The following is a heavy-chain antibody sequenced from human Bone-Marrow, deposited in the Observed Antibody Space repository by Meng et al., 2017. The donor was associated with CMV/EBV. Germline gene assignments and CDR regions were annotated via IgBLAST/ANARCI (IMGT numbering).Heavy chain of an antibody. Sequence: GESLKISCAASGFTFSSYSMNWVRQAPGKGLEWVSYISSSGSTIYYADSVKGRFTISRDNAKNSLYLQMNSLRAEDTAMYYCARVRDFWSGYYSDYWGQGTLVTVSS. CDR3: ARVRDFWSGYYSDY. CDR1: GFTFSSYS. CDR2: ISSSGSTI. D-gene: IGHD3-3*01. V-gene: IGHV3-48*04. J-gene: IGHJ4*02.